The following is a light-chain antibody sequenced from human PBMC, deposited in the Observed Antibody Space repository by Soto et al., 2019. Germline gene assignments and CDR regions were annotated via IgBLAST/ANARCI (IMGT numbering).Light chain of an antibody. V-gene: IGLV2-8*01. CDR2: EVS. Sequence: QSVLTQPPSASGSPGQSVTISCTGSSSDIGGYNYVSWYQQHPGKAPKLMIYEVSKRPSGVPDRLSGSKSGNRASLTVSGLQAEDECGYYCCLYADRHDYVFGNGTKLTVL. J-gene: IGLJ1*01. CDR1: SSDIGGYNY. CDR3: CLYADRHDYV.